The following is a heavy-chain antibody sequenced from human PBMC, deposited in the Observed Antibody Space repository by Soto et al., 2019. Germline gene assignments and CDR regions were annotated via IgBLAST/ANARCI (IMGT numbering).Heavy chain of an antibody. CDR3: GRDPRDCSSTSCYFLDY. D-gene: IGHD2-2*01. Sequence: GGSLRLSCAASGFTFSSYWMSWVRQAPGKGLEWVAKIKKDGSEKYYVDSVKGRFTISRDNAKNSLYLQINSLRAEDTAVYYCGRDPRDCSSTSCYFLDYWGQGTLVTVSS. J-gene: IGHJ4*02. CDR2: IKKDGSEK. V-gene: IGHV3-7*01. CDR1: GFTFSSYW.